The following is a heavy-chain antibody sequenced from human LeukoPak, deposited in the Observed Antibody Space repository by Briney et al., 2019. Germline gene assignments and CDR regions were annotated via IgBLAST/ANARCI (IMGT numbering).Heavy chain of an antibody. Sequence: PSQTLPLTCTVSGGSISSGDYYWSWIRQPPGQGLEWIGYIYYSGSTYYYPSPKSRVTISVDTSKNQFSLKLSSVTAADTAVYYCARSNHSKVLLWFGEEKSDGMDVWGQGTTVTVSS. V-gene: IGHV4-30-4*01. D-gene: IGHD3-10*01. CDR1: GGSISSGDYY. CDR3: ARSNHSKVLLWFGEEKSDGMDV. J-gene: IGHJ6*02. CDR2: IYYSGST.